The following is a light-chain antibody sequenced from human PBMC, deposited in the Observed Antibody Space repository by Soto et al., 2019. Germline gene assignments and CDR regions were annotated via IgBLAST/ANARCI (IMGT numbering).Light chain of an antibody. CDR2: DTA. Sequence: VLTQSQGTLSLTPGERATLSCRASQSLSSCYLAWYQQNTAQHPSILLYDTAKRAIATTARLSGGGAGTDFTLTIRSREQEDVSVDYCQQRTNCLWTFGQGTKVDI. CDR3: QQRTNCLWT. CDR1: QSLSSC. V-gene: IGKV3D-11*02. J-gene: IGKJ1*01.